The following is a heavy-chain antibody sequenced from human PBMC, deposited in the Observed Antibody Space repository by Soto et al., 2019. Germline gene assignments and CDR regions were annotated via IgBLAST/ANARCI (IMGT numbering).Heavy chain of an antibody. D-gene: IGHD2-21*02. CDR2: VNPSGGHT. Sequence: QVQLMQSGAEVKKPGASVKVSCKASGDTFTDYYIHWVRQAPGQGLEWMGTVNPSGGHTTYAQHFLGRVTMTSDTSTSTLYMELTSLTSDDSAIYYCARGGHVVVFTAALDYWGQGTLVTVSS. J-gene: IGHJ4*02. V-gene: IGHV1-46*01. CDR3: ARGGHVVVFTAALDY. CDR1: GDTFTDYY.